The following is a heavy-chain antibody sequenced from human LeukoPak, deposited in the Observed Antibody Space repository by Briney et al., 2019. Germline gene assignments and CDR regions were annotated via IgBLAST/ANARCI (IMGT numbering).Heavy chain of an antibody. V-gene: IGHV4-34*01. CDR1: GGSFSGYY. CDR3: ARGHWFDP. CDR2: INHSGST. J-gene: IGHJ5*02. Sequence: NSSETLSLTCAVYGGSFSGYYWSWIRQPPGKGLEWIGEINHSGSTNYNPSLKSRVTISVDTSKNQFSLKLSSVTAADTAVYYCARGHWFDPWGQGTLVTVSS.